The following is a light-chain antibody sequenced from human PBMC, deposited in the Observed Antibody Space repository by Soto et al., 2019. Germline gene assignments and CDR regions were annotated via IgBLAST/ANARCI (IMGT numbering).Light chain of an antibody. CDR2: GAS. CDR3: QQYGSSPQWT. J-gene: IGKJ1*01. V-gene: IGKV3-20*01. Sequence: EIVLTQSPGTLSLSPGERATLSCRASQSVSSSYLAWYQQKPGQAPRLLIYGASSRATGIPDRFSGSGSGTDFTLTISILEPEDFAVYYCQQYGSSPQWTFGQGTKVESK. CDR1: QSVSSSY.